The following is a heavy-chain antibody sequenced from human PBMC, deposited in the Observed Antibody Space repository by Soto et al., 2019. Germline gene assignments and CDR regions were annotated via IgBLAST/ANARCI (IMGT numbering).Heavy chain of an antibody. CDR1: GFTFSDYY. D-gene: IGHD6-13*01. CDR2: ISSSGSTI. J-gene: IGHJ6*02. Sequence: QAQLVESGGGLVKPGGSLRLSCAASGFTFSDYYMSWIRQAPGKGLEWVSYISSSGSTIYYADSVKGRFTISRDNAKNSLYLQMNSLRAEDTAVYYCARVPQQLVRNYYGMDVWGQGTTVTVSS. V-gene: IGHV3-11*01. CDR3: ARVPQQLVRNYYGMDV.